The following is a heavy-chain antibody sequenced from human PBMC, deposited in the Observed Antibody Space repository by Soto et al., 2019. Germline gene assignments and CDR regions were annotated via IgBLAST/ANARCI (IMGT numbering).Heavy chain of an antibody. V-gene: IGHV3-11*01. CDR3: ARGYDFWSGYYVVEYYYFDY. CDR2: ISSSGSTI. D-gene: IGHD3-3*01. J-gene: IGHJ4*02. Sequence: GGSLRLSCAASGFTFSDYYMSWIRQAPGKGLEWVSYISSSGSTIYYADSVKGRFTISRDNAKNSLYLQMNSLRAEDTAVYYCARGYDFWSGYYVVEYYYFDYWGQGTLVTVSS. CDR1: GFTFSDYY.